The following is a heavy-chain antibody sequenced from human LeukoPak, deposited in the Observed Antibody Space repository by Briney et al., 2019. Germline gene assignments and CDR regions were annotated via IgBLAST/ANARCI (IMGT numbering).Heavy chain of an antibody. CDR2: ISGSGGST. D-gene: IGHD1-26*01. CDR3: AKDKALIVGATIEFDY. CDR1: GFTFSSYA. Sequence: PGGSLRLSCAASGFTFSSYAMSWVRQAPGKGLEWVSAISGSGGSTYYADSVKGRFTISRDNSKNTLYLQMNSMRAEDTAVYYCAKDKALIVGATIEFDYWGQGTLVTVSS. V-gene: IGHV3-23*01. J-gene: IGHJ4*02.